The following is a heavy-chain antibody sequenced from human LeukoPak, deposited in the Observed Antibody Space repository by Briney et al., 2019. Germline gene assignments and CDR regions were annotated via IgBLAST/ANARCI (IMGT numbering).Heavy chain of an antibody. V-gene: IGHV1-2*02. D-gene: IGHD5-18*01. CDR3: ATPFTRYGY. Sequence: ASVTVSCKASGYTFTDYYVHWVRQAPGQGLEWMGWIIPNSGGTNYAQKFQGRVTMTRDTSISTAYMDLTSLTSDDTAVYYCATPFTRYGYWGQGTLVTVSS. CDR1: GYTFTDYY. CDR2: IIPNSGGT. J-gene: IGHJ4*02.